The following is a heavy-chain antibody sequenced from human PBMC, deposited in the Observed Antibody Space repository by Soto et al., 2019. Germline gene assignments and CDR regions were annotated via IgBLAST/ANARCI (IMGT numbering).Heavy chain of an antibody. Sequence: NGSCKGSVGTITSYASRWVKQAQGQGLEWMGGIIPIFGTANYAQKFQGRVTITADESTSQFSLKLSSVTAADTAVYYCARAHDFWGGRQQPIDSWGQGTLVTVSS. CDR1: VGTITSYA. CDR3: ARAHDFWGGRQQPIDS. D-gene: IGHD3-3*01. J-gene: IGHJ4*02. V-gene: IGHV1-69*01. CDR2: IIPIFGTA.